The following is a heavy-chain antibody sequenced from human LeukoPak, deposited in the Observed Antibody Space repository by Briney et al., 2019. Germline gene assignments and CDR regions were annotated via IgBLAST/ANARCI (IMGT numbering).Heavy chain of an antibody. J-gene: IGHJ6*02. Sequence: GGSLRLSCAASGFSFSSDTMNWVRQAPGKGLEWVSSISSSGSYIYYGDSVKGRFTISRDNAKNSPYLQMDSLRAEDTAVYYCARDPGYSYGRDYYYYGMDVWGQGTTVTVSS. CDR2: ISSSGSYI. CDR1: GFSFSSDT. CDR3: ARDPGYSYGRDYYYYGMDV. D-gene: IGHD5-18*01. V-gene: IGHV3-21*01.